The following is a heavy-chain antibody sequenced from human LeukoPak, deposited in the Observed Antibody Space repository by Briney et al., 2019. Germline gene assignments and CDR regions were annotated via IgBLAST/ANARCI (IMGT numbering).Heavy chain of an antibody. D-gene: IGHD6-19*01. V-gene: IGHV3-11*01. Sequence: PGGSLRLSCAASGFTFSDYYMSWIRQAPGKGLEWVSYISSSGSTIYYADSVKGRFTISRDNAKNSLYLQMNSLRSDDTAVYYCASSHSSGWSGDYWGQGTLVTVSS. CDR1: GFTFSDYY. CDR2: ISSSGSTI. CDR3: ASSHSSGWSGDY. J-gene: IGHJ4*02.